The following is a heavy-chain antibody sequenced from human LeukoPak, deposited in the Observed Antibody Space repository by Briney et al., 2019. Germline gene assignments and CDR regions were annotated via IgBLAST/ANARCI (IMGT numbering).Heavy chain of an antibody. Sequence: ASVKVSCKASGFTFTSSAVHWMRQARGQRLEWIGWIVVGSGNTNYAQEFQERVTITRDMSTTTAYMELNSLRSEDTAVYYCAASLYYDFWSGGDYWGQGTLVTVSS. CDR1: GFTFTSSA. CDR2: IVVGSGNT. D-gene: IGHD3-3*01. V-gene: IGHV1-58*01. J-gene: IGHJ4*02. CDR3: AASLYYDFWSGGDY.